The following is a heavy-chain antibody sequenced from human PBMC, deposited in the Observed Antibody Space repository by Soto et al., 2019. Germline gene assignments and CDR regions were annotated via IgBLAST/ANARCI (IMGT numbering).Heavy chain of an antibody. CDR3: TTGGLGPFDY. V-gene: IGHV3-15*01. J-gene: IGHJ4*02. CDR2: LKSKTDGGTT. CDR1: GFTVSNAW. Sequence: PGGSLRLSCAASGFTVSNAWMSWVRQAPGKGLEWVGRLKSKTDGGTTDYAVPVKGRFTISRDDSRNTLYLQMNSLKTEDTAVYYCTTGGLGPFDYWGQGTLVTVS. D-gene: IGHD3-9*01.